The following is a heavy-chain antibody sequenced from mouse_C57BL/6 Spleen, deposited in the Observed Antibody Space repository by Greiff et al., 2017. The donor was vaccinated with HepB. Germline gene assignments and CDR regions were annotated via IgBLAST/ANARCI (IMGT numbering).Heavy chain of an antibody. V-gene: IGHV1-72*01. CDR2: IDPNSGGT. D-gene: IGHD4-1*01. Sequence: GRGLEWIGRIDPNSGGTKYNEKFKSKATLTVDKPSSTAYMQLSSLTSEDSAVYYCARSPLTGTPLYAMDYWGQGTSVTVSS. J-gene: IGHJ4*01. CDR3: ARSPLTGTPLYAMDY.